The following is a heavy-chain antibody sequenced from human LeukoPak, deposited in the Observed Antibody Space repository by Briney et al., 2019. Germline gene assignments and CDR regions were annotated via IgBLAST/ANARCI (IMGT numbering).Heavy chain of an antibody. J-gene: IGHJ4*02. CDR2: IRYDGSNK. CDR3: ARGGSCSGGNCKYTRKEIGY. V-gene: IGHV3-30*02. CDR1: GFTFSSYG. Sequence: TGGSLRLSCAASGFTFSSYGMHWVRQAPGKGLEWVAFIRYDGSNKYYADSVKGRFTISRDNSKNTLYLQMNSLRAEDTAVYYCARGGSCSGGNCKYTRKEIGYWGQGTLVTVSS. D-gene: IGHD2-15*01.